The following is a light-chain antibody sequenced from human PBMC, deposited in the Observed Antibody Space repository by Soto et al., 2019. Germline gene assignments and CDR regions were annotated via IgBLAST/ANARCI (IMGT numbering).Light chain of an antibody. Sequence: DIVMTQSPDSLAVSLGERATINCKSSQSVLYSSNNKNYLAWYQQKPGQPPKLLIYWASTRESGVPDRFSGSGSGTDFTLTISSLQVEDVAVYYCQQYSSTPWTFGQGTTVEVK. CDR1: QSVLYSSNNKNY. J-gene: IGKJ1*01. CDR2: WAS. V-gene: IGKV4-1*01. CDR3: QQYSSTPWT.